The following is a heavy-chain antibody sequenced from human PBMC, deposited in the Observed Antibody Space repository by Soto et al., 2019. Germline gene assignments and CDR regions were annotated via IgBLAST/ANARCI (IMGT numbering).Heavy chain of an antibody. J-gene: IGHJ5*02. V-gene: IGHV5-51*01. Sequence: GESLKISCKGSGYSFTSYWIGWVRQMPGKGLEWMGIIYPGDSDTRYSPSFQGQVTISADKSISTAYLQWSSLKASDTAMYYCARGSRIAAAGNAWFDPWGQGTLVTVSS. CDR2: IYPGDSDT. CDR3: ARGSRIAAAGNAWFDP. CDR1: GYSFTSYW. D-gene: IGHD6-13*01.